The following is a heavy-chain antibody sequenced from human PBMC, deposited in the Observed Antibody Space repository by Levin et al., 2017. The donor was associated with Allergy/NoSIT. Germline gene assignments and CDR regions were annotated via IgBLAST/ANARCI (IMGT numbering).Heavy chain of an antibody. J-gene: IGHJ5*02. CDR1: GFPFSSYW. CDR3: ARGARYCSGGSCYGDGNWFDP. D-gene: IGHD2-15*01. CDR2: INSDGSST. Sequence: LSLTCAASGFPFSSYWMHWVRQAPGKGLVWVSRINSDGSSTSYADSVKGRFTISRDNAKNTLYLQMNSLRAEDTAVYYCARGARYCSGGSCYGDGNWFDPWGQGTLVTVSS. V-gene: IGHV3-74*01.